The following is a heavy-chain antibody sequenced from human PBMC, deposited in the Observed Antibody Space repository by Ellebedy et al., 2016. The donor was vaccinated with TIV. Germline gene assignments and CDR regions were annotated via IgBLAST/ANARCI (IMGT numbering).Heavy chain of an antibody. D-gene: IGHD2-21*01. Sequence: ASVKVSXXASGYTFTGYYMHWVRQAPGQGLEWMGWINPNSGGTNYAQKFQGRVTMTRDTSISTAYMELSRLRSDDTAVYYCARSRYCGGDCYPPEAFDIWGQGTMVTVSS. J-gene: IGHJ3*02. CDR1: GYTFTGYY. CDR2: INPNSGGT. CDR3: ARSRYCGGDCYPPEAFDI. V-gene: IGHV1-2*02.